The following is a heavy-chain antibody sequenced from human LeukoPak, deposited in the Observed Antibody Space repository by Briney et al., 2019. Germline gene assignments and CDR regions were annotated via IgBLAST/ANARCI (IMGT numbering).Heavy chain of an antibody. V-gene: IGHV4-59*01. CDR3: ARLVRDYGDHLDY. CDR1: GGSISNYY. J-gene: IGHJ4*02. D-gene: IGHD4-17*01. CDR2: IHYGGTT. Sequence: SETLSLTCNVSGGSISNYYWTWIRQPPGKGLEWIAYIHYGGTTNYNPSLKGRVTISIDRSKNHFSLRLYSVIAADTAVYYCARLVRDYGDHLDYWGQGTLVTVSS.